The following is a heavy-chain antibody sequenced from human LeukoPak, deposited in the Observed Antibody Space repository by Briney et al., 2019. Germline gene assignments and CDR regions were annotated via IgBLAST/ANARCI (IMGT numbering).Heavy chain of an antibody. V-gene: IGHV3-21*01. CDR1: GFTFGSFS. J-gene: IGHJ4*02. CDR2: ISSSGSGTYI. Sequence: KAGGSLRLTCAASGFTFGSFSMTWVRQAPGKGLEWVSTISSSGSGTYIYYADSVKGRFTISRDNAKNSLYLQMNSLRAEDTAVYYCARDPGRSGGSCYSDYWGQGTLVTVSS. D-gene: IGHD2-15*01. CDR3: ARDPGRSGGSCYSDY.